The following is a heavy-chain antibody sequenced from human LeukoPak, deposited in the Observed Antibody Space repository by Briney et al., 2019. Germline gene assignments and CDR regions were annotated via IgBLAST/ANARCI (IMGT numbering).Heavy chain of an antibody. Sequence: PGGSLRLSCAASGFTSSSYGMHWVRQAPAKGRDWVAVISKDGSNQYYADSVKGRFTISRDNSKNTLYLQMSSLRGDDTALYYCARDHPTVTDAFDIWGQGTMVTVFS. CDR3: ARDHPTVTDAFDI. J-gene: IGHJ3*02. D-gene: IGHD4-17*01. V-gene: IGHV3-30*03. CDR1: GFTSSSYG. CDR2: ISKDGSNQ.